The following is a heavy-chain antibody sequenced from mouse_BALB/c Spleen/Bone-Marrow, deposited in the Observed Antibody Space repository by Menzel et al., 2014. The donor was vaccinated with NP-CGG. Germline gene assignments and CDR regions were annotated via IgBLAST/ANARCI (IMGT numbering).Heavy chain of an antibody. CDR1: GFSLTSYG. Sequence: VHLMESGPGLVQPSQSLSITCTVSGFSLTSYGVHWVRQSPGKGLEWLGVIWSGGSTYYNAAFISRLSISKDNSKSQIFFKMDSLQANDTAIYYCARNQGNYVSWFAYWGQGTLVTVSA. V-gene: IGHV2-2*02. D-gene: IGHD2-1*01. J-gene: IGHJ3*01. CDR3: ARNQGNYVSWFAY. CDR2: IWSGGST.